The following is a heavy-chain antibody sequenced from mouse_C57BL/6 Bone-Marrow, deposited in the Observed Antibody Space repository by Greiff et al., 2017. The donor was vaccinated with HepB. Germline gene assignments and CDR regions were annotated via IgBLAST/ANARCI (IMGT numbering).Heavy chain of an antibody. D-gene: IGHD3-2*02. CDR2: INSDGGST. J-gene: IGHJ4*01. CDR3: ARKGTYSSGYCYAMDY. Sequence: EVKLMESGGGLVQPGESLKLSCESNEYEFPSHDMSWVRKTPEKRLELVAAINSDGGSTYYPDTMERRFIISRDNTKKTLYLQMSSLRSEDTALYYCARKGTYSSGYCYAMDYWGQGTSVTVSS. CDR1: EYEFPSHD. V-gene: IGHV5-2*01.